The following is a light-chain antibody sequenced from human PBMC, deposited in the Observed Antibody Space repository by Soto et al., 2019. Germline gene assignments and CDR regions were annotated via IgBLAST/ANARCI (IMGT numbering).Light chain of an antibody. CDR1: QSLSSW. V-gene: IGKV1-5*01. CDR3: QHYNVHPWT. CDR2: DAS. J-gene: IGKJ1*01. Sequence: DLLTTPSHSPPSAFVGERATITLLASQSLSSWLAWYQQKPGKAPKLLIYDASSLESRVPSRFSGSGSGTEFTLTISSLQPDDLATYYCQHYNVHPWTFGQGNKVDIK.